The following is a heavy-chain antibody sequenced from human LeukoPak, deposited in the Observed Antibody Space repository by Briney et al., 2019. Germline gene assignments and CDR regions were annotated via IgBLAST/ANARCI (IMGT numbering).Heavy chain of an antibody. J-gene: IGHJ4*02. D-gene: IGHD6-19*01. CDR3: ASTPGLGGWYGFDY. Sequence: GGSLRLSCAASGFTFSSYSMTWVRQAPGKGLEWVSSISSSSSYIYYADSVKGRFTISRDNAKNSLYLQMNSLRAEDTAVYYCASTPGLGGWYGFDYWGQGTLVTVSS. V-gene: IGHV3-21*01. CDR2: ISSSSSYI. CDR1: GFTFSSYS.